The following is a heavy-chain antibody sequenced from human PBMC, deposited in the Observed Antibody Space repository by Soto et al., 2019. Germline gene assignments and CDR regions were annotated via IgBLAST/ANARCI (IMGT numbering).Heavy chain of an antibody. J-gene: IGHJ4*02. CDR2: ISGSGGST. V-gene: IGHV3-23*01. D-gene: IGHD5-18*01. Sequence: EVQLLESGGGLVQPGGSLRLSCAASGFTFSSYAMSWVRQAPGKGLEWVSAISGSGGSTYYADSVKCRFTISRDNSKNTLYLQMNRLRAEDTAVYYCARTLYSYGTDYWGQGTLVTVSS. CDR3: ARTLYSYGTDY. CDR1: GFTFSSYA.